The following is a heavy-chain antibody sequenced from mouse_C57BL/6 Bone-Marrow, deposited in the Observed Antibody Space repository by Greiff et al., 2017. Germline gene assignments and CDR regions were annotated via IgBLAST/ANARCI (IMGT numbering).Heavy chain of an antibody. Sequence: QVQLQQSGAELVKPGASVKLSCKASGYTFTSYWITWVKQRPGQGLEWIGDIYPGSGSTNYNEKFKSKATLTVDTSSSTAYMQHSSLTYEDYAVYYDENFTHYYASSYGGYAMDYWGQGTSVTVSS. D-gene: IGHD1-1*01. J-gene: IGHJ4*01. CDR2: IYPGSGST. CDR3: ENFTHYYASSYGGYAMDY. V-gene: IGHV1-55*01. CDR1: GYTFTSYW.